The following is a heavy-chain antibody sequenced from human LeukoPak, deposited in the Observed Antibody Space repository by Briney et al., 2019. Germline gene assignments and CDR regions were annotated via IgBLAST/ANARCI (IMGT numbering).Heavy chain of an antibody. CDR1: EHTFTFSH. D-gene: IGHD6-19*01. Sequence: ASVQVSSTASEHTFTFSHIHWVRQVPGQGLDWMGWINPNTGGTNYAQRFQGRVTLTRDTSISTTYMDLSSLRSDDTAVYYCARDLPTYGSEFDSWGQGTLVTVSS. J-gene: IGHJ5*01. V-gene: IGHV1-2*02. CDR3: ARDLPTYGSEFDS. CDR2: INPNTGGT.